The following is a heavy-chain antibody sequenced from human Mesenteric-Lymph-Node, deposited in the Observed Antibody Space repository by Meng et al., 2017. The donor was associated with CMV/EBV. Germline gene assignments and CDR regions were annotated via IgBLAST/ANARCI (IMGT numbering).Heavy chain of an antibody. CDR1: GYSFTNYW. D-gene: IGHD1-1*01. CDR2: VYPGDSET. CDR3: ARPNWYDGRKGSFDI. J-gene: IGHJ3*02. V-gene: IGHV5-51*01. Sequence: GGSLRLSCRTSGYSFTNYWIAWVRQMPGKGLEWMGTVYPGDSETTYSPSFQGHVTISADKSITTAYLQWSSLKASDTAIYYCARPNWYDGRKGSFDIWGQGTVVTVS.